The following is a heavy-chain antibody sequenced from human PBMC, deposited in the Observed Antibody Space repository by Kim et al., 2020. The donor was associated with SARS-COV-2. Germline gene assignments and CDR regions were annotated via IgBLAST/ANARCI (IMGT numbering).Heavy chain of an antibody. CDR2: IYTSGST. V-gene: IGHV4-61*02. CDR1: GGSISSGSYY. J-gene: IGHJ4*02. D-gene: IGHD3-10*01. CDR3: ARDNVLLWFGEGYYFDY. Sequence: SETLSLTCTVSGGSISSGSYYWSWIRQPAGKGLEWIGRIYTSGSTNYNPSLKSRVTISVDTSKNQFSLKLSSVTAADTAVYYCARDNVLLWFGEGYYFDYWGQGTLVTVSS.